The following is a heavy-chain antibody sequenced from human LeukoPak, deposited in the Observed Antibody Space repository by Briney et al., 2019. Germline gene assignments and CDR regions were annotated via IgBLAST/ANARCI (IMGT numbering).Heavy chain of an antibody. CDR2: INLDGNGR. CDR3: ARDTDDFQGLDI. J-gene: IGHJ3*02. D-gene: IGHD3-3*01. CDR1: GVFFSNYW. Sequence: PGGSLRLSCAASGVFFSNYWMSWVRQAQGKGLEWVANINLDGNGRFYVHSVKGGFTTSRNNNKKSVYMQMNILRAEDTALYYSARDTDDFQGLDIWGQGTRVTVSS. V-gene: IGHV3-7*01.